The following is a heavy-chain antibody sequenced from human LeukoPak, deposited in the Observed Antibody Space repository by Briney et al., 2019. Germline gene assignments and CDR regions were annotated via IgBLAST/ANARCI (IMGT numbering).Heavy chain of an antibody. V-gene: IGHV1-18*01. D-gene: IGHD2-15*01. CDR1: GYTFTSYG. Sequence: ASVKVSCKASGYTFTSYGISWVRQAPGQGLEWMGWISAYNGNTNYAQKLQGRVTMTTDTSTSTAYMELRSLRSDDTAVYYCARDIGYCSGGSCSNWFDPWGQGTLVTVSS. CDR2: ISAYNGNT. J-gene: IGHJ5*02. CDR3: ARDIGYCSGGSCSNWFDP.